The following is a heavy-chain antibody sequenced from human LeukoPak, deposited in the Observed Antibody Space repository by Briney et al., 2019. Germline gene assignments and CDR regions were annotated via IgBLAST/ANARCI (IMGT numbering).Heavy chain of an antibody. CDR3: ARSSGHSYGDFDY. J-gene: IGHJ4*02. D-gene: IGHD5-18*01. CDR1: GGSISSGDYY. V-gene: IGHV4-61*08. Sequence: SETLSLTCTVSGGSISSGDYYWSWIRQPPGKGLEWIGYIYYSGSTYYNPSLKSRSTMSLDSSNNQFSLKLSSVTAADTAVYYCARSSGHSYGDFDYWGQGNLVTVSS. CDR2: IYYSGST.